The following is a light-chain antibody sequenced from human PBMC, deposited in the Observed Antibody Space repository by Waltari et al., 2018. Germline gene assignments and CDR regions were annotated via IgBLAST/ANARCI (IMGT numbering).Light chain of an antibody. CDR1: KLGDKY. Sequence: SYEVAQPPSVSVSPGQKAIITCSGDKLGDKYICWYQQKPGQSPVLVIYQDSKRPSGIPERFSGSNSGNTATLTISGTQAMDEADYYCQAWDSSTAVFGGGTKLTVL. CDR2: QDS. CDR3: QAWDSSTAV. V-gene: IGLV3-1*01. J-gene: IGLJ2*01.